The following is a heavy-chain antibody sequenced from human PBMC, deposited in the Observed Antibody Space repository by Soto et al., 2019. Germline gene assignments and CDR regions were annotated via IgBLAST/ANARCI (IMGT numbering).Heavy chain of an antibody. CDR2: ISYAGTNK. Sequence: GGSLRLSCSASGFTFKNFAMHWVRQAPGKGLEWVTVISYAGTNKYYADSVKGRFTMSRDDSENTVYLQMNSLRVEDTAVYFCGRNTGSGLRELDYWGQGALVTVAS. D-gene: IGHD6-19*01. V-gene: IGHV3-30-3*01. J-gene: IGHJ4*02. CDR1: GFTFKNFA. CDR3: GRNTGSGLRELDY.